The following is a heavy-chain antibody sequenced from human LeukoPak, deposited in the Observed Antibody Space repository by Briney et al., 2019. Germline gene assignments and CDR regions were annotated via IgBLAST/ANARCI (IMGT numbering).Heavy chain of an antibody. CDR2: IYPGDSDT. V-gene: IGHV5-51*01. D-gene: IGHD3-22*01. J-gene: IGHJ4*02. CDR1: GYSFTSYW. CDR3: ARQGTYYYDSSGYSIRDY. Sequence: GESLKICCKGSGYSFTSYWIGWVRQMPGKGLEWMGIIYPGDSDTRYSPSFQGQVTISADKSISTAYLQWSSLKASDTAMYYCARQGTYYYDSSGYSIRDYWGQGTLVTVSS.